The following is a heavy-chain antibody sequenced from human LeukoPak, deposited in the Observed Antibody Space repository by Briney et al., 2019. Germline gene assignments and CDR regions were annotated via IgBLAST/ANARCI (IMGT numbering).Heavy chain of an antibody. D-gene: IGHD6-19*01. J-gene: IGHJ3*02. CDR3: ASCGGQVSGWKRGAFDI. CDR1: GGTFSSYA. V-gene: IGHV1-69*06. Sequence: GASVKVSCKASGGTFSSYAISWVRQAPGQGLEWMGGIIPIFGTANYAQKFQGRVTITADKSTSTAYMELSSLRSEDTAVYYCASCGGQVSGWKRGAFDIWGQGTMVTVSS. CDR2: IIPIFGTA.